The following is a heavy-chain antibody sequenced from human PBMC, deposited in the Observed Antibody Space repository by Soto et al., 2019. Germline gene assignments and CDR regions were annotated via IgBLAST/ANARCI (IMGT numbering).Heavy chain of an antibody. CDR2: IYWDDDK. V-gene: IGHV2-5*02. CDR1: GFSLSTSGVG. D-gene: IGHD1-26*01. Sequence: QITLKESGPTLVKPTQTPTLTCTFSGFSLSTSGVGVGWIRQPPGKALEWLALIYWDDDKRYSPSLKSRLTITTDTSKNQVVLTMTNMDPVDTATYYCAHMPVGAGYFDYWGQGTLVTVSS. J-gene: IGHJ4*02. CDR3: AHMPVGAGYFDY.